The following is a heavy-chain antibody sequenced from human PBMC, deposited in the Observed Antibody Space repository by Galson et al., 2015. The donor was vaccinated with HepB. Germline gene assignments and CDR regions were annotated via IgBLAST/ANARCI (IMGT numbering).Heavy chain of an antibody. J-gene: IGHJ4*02. CDR2: TYYRSKWYN. CDR1: GDSVSSNSAA. Sequence: AISGDSVSSNSAAWNWIRQSPSRGLEWLGRTYYRSKWYNDYAVSVKSRITINPDTSKNQFSLQLNSVTPEDTAVYYCARESSSWYWGGPYYFDYWGQGTLVTVSS. V-gene: IGHV6-1*01. D-gene: IGHD6-13*01. CDR3: ARESSSWYWGGPYYFDY.